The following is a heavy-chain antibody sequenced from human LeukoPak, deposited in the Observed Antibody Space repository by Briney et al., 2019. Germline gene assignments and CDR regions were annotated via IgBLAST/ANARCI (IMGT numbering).Heavy chain of an antibody. D-gene: IGHD3-10*01. J-gene: IGHJ4*03. CDR2: ISWSGGSI. Sequence: PGGSLRLSCAASGFSFNSDNMNWVRQAPGQGLEWVSSISWSGGSIYYADSVKGRFTISRDNAKNSLYLLMESLRDEDTAVYYCARDQPAGHGFPYRFFDSWGQGTLVTVSS. CDR3: ARDQPAGHGFPYRFFDS. V-gene: IGHV3-21*01. CDR1: GFSFNSDN.